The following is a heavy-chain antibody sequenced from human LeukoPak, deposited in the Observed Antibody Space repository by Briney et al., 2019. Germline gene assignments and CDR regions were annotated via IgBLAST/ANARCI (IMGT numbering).Heavy chain of an antibody. V-gene: IGHV3-30*02. D-gene: IGHD4-11*01. Sequence: GGSLRLSCATSGFTFSSYGMHWVRQAPGKGLELVALTRYDGRKEIYADSVKGRFTISRDKFKNTVYLQMTSLRVEDTAVYYCAKDPSGNYGAWRDWGQGTLVTISS. J-gene: IGHJ4*02. CDR2: TRYDGRKE. CDR3: AKDPSGNYGAWRD. CDR1: GFTFSSYG.